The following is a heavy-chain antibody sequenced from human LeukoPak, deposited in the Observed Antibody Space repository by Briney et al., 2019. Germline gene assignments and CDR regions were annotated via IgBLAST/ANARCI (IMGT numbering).Heavy chain of an antibody. Sequence: GGSLRLSCAASGFIFTNYIMNWVHQAPGKGLEWVSSISSSSDYIYYADSVKGRFTISRDNAKNSLYLQMNSLRADDTAVYYCARDYDGDYWGQGTLVTVSS. J-gene: IGHJ4*02. CDR2: ISSSSDYI. V-gene: IGHV3-21*01. CDR3: ARDYDGDY. CDR1: GFIFTNYI. D-gene: IGHD3-22*01.